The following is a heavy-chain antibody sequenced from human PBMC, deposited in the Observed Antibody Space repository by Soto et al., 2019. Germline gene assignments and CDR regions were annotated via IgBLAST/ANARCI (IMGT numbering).Heavy chain of an antibody. Sequence: SETLSLTCAVYGGSFSGYYWSWIRQPPGKGLEWIGEINHSGSTNYNPSLKSRVTISVDTSKNQFSLKLSSVTAADTAVCYCASLYYDFWSGYYTGGYWGQGTLVTVSS. D-gene: IGHD3-3*01. J-gene: IGHJ4*02. CDR3: ASLYYDFWSGYYTGGY. CDR2: INHSGST. CDR1: GGSFSGYY. V-gene: IGHV4-34*01.